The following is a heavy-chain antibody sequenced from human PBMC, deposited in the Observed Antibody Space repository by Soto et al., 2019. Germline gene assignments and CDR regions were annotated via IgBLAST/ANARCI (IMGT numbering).Heavy chain of an antibody. Sequence: QVQLVQSGAEVKKPGASVKVSCKASGYTFTSYGISWVRQAPGQGLEWMGWISAYNGNTNYAQKLQGRVTMTTDTSTNTAYMGLRRLKSDDTAVYYCARVNGGVAATFDYLGQGTLVTVSS. CDR2: ISAYNGNT. D-gene: IGHD2-15*01. J-gene: IGHJ4*02. V-gene: IGHV1-18*01. CDR1: GYTFTSYG. CDR3: ARVNGGVAATFDY.